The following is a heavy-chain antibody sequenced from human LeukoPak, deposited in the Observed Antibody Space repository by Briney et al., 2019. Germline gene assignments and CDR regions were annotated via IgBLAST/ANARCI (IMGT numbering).Heavy chain of an antibody. CDR1: GFTVSTYW. J-gene: IGHJ4*02. V-gene: IGHV3-7*05. CDR2: IKHDGSQK. Sequence: GESLRLSCAASGFTVSTYWMSWVRQAPGKGLEWVANIKHDGSQKYYVDSVKGRFTISRGNAKNSLYLQLNSLRAEDTAVYYCARDGFVWASGIDYGWFDYWGQGTLVTVSS. CDR3: ARDGFVWASGIDYGWFDY. D-gene: IGHD4-17*01.